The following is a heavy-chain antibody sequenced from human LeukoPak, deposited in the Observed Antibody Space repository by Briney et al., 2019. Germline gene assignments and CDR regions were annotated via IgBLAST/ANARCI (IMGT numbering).Heavy chain of an antibody. J-gene: IGHJ4*02. CDR3: AREDIVVVPAAPDY. V-gene: IGHV3-30-3*01. Sequence: GGSLRLSCAASGFTFSSYAMHWVRQAPGKGLEWMAVISYDGSNKYYADSVKGRFTISRDNSKNTLYLQMNSLRAEDTAVYYCAREDIVVVPAAPDYWGQGTLVTVSS. CDR2: ISYDGSNK. D-gene: IGHD2-2*01. CDR1: GFTFSSYA.